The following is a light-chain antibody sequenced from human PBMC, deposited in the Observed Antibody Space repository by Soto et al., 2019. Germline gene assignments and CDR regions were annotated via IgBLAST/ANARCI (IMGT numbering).Light chain of an antibody. Sequence: QSVLTQPASVSGSPGQSITISCTGTSSDIGDYNYVSWFQQHPGRAPKLLIFEVTNRPSGASNRFSGSKSGYTASLTISGLQTEDEADYYCNSYTSTKTYVFGTGTKVTVL. CDR2: EVT. J-gene: IGLJ1*01. CDR1: SSDIGDYNY. CDR3: NSYTSTKTYV. V-gene: IGLV2-14*01.